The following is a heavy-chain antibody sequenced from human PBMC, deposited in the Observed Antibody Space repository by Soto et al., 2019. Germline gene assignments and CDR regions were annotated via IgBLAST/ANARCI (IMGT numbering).Heavy chain of an antibody. CDR1: GFTFSSYA. Sequence: QVQLVESGGGVVQPGRSLRLSCAASGFTFSSYAMHWVRQAPGKGLEWVAVISYDGSNKYYADSVKGRFTISRDNSKNTLYLQMNSLRAEDTAVYYCARATSGWYKDAVDIWGQGTMVTVSS. D-gene: IGHD6-19*01. V-gene: IGHV3-30-3*01. CDR2: ISYDGSNK. CDR3: ARATSGWYKDAVDI. J-gene: IGHJ3*02.